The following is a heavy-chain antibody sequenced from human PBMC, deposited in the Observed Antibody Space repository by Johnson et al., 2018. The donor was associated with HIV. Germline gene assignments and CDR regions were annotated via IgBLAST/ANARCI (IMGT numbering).Heavy chain of an antibody. CDR3: AFRHNWNYGDVFDI. CDR2: ISWNSGSI. J-gene: IGHJ3*02. V-gene: IGHV3-9*01. Sequence: VQLVESGGGLVQPGWSLRLSCAASGFTFDDYAMHWVRQAPGKGLEWVSGISWNSGSIDYADSVKGRFTISRDNAKNSLYLQMNSLRAEDTAVYYCAFRHNWNYGDVFDIWGQGTMVTVSS. D-gene: IGHD1-7*01. CDR1: GFTFDDYA.